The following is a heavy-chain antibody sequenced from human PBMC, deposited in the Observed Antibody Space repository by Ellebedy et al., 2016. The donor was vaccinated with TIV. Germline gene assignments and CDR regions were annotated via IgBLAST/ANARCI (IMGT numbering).Heavy chain of an antibody. CDR1: GFTFSRYG. Sequence: PGGSLRLSCAASGFTFSRYGMHWVRQAPGKGLEWVAVIWYDGSNKYYADSVKGRFTISRDNSKNTLYLQMNSLRAEDTAVYYCARKALTADCSGGECYSYYFDYWGQGTLVTVSS. D-gene: IGHD2-15*01. CDR2: IWYDGSNK. J-gene: IGHJ4*02. V-gene: IGHV3-33*01. CDR3: ARKALTADCSGGECYSYYFDY.